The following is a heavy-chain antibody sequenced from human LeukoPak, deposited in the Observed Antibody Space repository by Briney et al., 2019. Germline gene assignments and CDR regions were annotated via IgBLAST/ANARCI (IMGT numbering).Heavy chain of an antibody. CDR2: INHSGST. J-gene: IGHJ3*02. CDR1: GGSFSGYY. Sequence: SETLSLTCAVYGGSFSGYYWSWIRQPPGKGLEWIGEINHSGSTNYNPSLKSRVTISVDTSKNQFSLKLSSVTAADTAVYYCARVHRNYAFDIWGQGTMVTVSS. V-gene: IGHV4-34*01. D-gene: IGHD1-1*01. CDR3: ARVHRNYAFDI.